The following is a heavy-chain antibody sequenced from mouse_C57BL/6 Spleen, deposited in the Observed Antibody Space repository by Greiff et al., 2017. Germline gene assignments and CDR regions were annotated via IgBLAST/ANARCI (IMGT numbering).Heavy chain of an antibody. CDR2: IDPSDSET. CDR1: GYTFTSYW. Sequence: QVQLQQPGAELVRPGSSVKLSCKASGYTFTSYWMHWVKQRPIQGLEWIGNIDPSDSETHYNQKFKDKATLTVDKSSSTVYMQLSSLTSEDSAVYYCARPDDYDAFDYWGQGTTLTVSS. D-gene: IGHD2-4*01. J-gene: IGHJ2*01. CDR3: ARPDDYDAFDY. V-gene: IGHV1-52*01.